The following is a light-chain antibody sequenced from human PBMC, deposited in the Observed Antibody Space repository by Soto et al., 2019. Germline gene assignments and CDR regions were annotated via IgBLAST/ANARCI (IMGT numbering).Light chain of an antibody. V-gene: IGLV3-1*01. CDR1: KLGDKY. Sequence: SYELTQPPSVSVSPGQTASITCSGDKLGDKYACWYQQKPGQSPFLVIYQVSKRPSGIPERFSGSKSGNTATLTISGTQAMDEADYYCQAWDSSTPVVFGGGTKLTVL. CDR2: QVS. CDR3: QAWDSSTPVV. J-gene: IGLJ2*01.